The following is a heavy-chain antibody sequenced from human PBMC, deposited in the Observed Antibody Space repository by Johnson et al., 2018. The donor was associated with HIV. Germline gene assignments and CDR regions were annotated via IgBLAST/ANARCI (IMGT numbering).Heavy chain of an antibody. CDR2: IYSGGST. J-gene: IGHJ3*02. Sequence: EVQLVESGGGLVQPGGSLRLSCAASGFTVSSNYMSWVRQAPGKGLEWVSVIYSGGSTYYADSVQGRFTISRDNSKNTLYLQMSSLQTGDPAVYYCTTDPYYDYVWGSYRHDAFDIWGRGTMVTISA. CDR1: GFTVSSNY. V-gene: IGHV3-66*01. CDR3: TTDPYYDYVWGSYRHDAFDI. D-gene: IGHD3-16*02.